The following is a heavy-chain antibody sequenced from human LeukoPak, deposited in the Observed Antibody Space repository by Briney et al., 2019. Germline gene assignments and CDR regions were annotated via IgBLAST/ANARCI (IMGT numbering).Heavy chain of an antibody. D-gene: IGHD6-6*01. J-gene: IGHJ4*02. CDR2: IYHSGST. Sequence: SETLSLTCAVSGYSISSSSYWGWIRQPPGMRLEWIGSIYHSGSTHYNPSLRSRVIISVETSKNQFSLKLSSVTAADTAVYYCARNSTSGYFDYWGQGALVTVSS. CDR1: GYSISSSSY. CDR3: ARNSTSGYFDY. V-gene: IGHV4-38-2*01.